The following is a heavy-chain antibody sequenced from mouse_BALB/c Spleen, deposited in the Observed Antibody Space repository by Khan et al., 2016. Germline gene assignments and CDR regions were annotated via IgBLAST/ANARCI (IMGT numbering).Heavy chain of an antibody. V-gene: IGHV5-9-1*01. D-gene: IGHD3-1*01. J-gene: IGHJ4*01. Sequence: EVELVESGGGLVKPGGSLKLSCAASGFTFSSYAMSWVRQTPEKRLEWVATISSGGSYTYYPDSVKGRFTISRDNAKNTLYLQMSSLRSEDTAMYYCAREGETARATEGAMDYWGQGTSVTVSS. CDR3: AREGETARATEGAMDY. CDR1: GFTFSSYA. CDR2: ISSGGSYT.